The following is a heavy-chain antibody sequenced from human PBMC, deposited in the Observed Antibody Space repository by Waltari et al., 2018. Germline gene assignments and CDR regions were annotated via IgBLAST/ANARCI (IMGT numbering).Heavy chain of an antibody. J-gene: IGHJ4*02. D-gene: IGHD4-17*01. Sequence: EVQLVESGGAFVQPGGSLKLSCAASGFPLANFAMSWVRQAPGKGLEWVSGISGSGAFTYYPDFAKGRFTISRDESKNILYLQMNSLRGDDTAVYYCAKVTNDYGDYIFDYWGQGTVVSVSS. CDR1: GFPLANFA. V-gene: IGHV3-23*04. CDR2: ISGSGAFT. CDR3: AKVTNDYGDYIFDY.